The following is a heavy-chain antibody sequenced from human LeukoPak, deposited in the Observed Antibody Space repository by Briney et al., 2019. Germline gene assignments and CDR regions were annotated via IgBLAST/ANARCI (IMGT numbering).Heavy chain of an antibody. CDR3: ARHGGQYYYDSSGYYRWFDP. CDR1: GGSFSGYY. CDR2: INHSGST. J-gene: IGHJ5*02. D-gene: IGHD3-22*01. V-gene: IGHV4-34*01. Sequence: SETLSLTCAVYGGSFSGYYWSWLRQPPGKGLEWIGEINHSGSTNYNPSLKSRVTISGDTSKNQFSLKLSSVTAADTAVYYCARHGGQYYYDSSGYYRWFDPWGQGTLVTVSS.